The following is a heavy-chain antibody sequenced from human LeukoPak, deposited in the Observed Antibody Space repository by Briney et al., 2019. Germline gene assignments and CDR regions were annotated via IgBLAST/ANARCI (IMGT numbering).Heavy chain of an antibody. CDR2: IYYNVGT. CDR1: GGSMSSFY. Sequence: SETLSLTCTVSGGSMSSFYWTWIRQSPEKGLEWIGYIYYNVGTDSSPSLRSRVTISIDASKNQFSLKLSSVTAADTAVYYCARRSVTEGWYFDPWGRGTLVTVSS. CDR3: ARRSVTEGWYFDP. J-gene: IGHJ2*01. V-gene: IGHV4-59*01. D-gene: IGHD2-21*02.